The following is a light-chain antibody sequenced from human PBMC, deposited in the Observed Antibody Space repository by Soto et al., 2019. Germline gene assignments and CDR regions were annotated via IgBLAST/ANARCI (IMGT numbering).Light chain of an antibody. CDR3: SSYSISNTLV. Sequence: QSVLTQPTSVSGSPGQSITISCTGTSSDVGGYDSVSWYQQHPGKAPKLMIYEVSNRPSGVSYRFSGSSSDNTAALTISGLQAEDEADYYCSSYSISNTLVFGTGTKV. CDR2: EVS. V-gene: IGLV2-14*01. CDR1: SSDVGGYDS. J-gene: IGLJ1*01.